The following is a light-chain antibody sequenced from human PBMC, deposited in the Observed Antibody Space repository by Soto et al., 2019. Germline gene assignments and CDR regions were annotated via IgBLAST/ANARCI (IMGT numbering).Light chain of an antibody. V-gene: IGKV1-27*01. CDR3: QNYNSAPWT. J-gene: IGKJ1*01. CDR1: QGITDY. Sequence: DIQMTQSPSSLSASVGDRVTITCRASQGITDYLAWYQQKPGQVPNLLIYAASTLQSGVPSRFSGSGSGTDFTLTITGLKHEAVATYYCQNYNSAPWTFGQGTKVEIK. CDR2: AAS.